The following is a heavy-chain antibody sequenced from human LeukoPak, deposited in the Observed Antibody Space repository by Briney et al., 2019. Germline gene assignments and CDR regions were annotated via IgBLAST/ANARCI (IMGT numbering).Heavy chain of an antibody. Sequence: AAVKVSFKSSGYTFTSYDINWVRQATGQGLEWMGWMNPNSGNTRYAQKFQGRVTITRNTSISTAYIELSSLRSEHTAVYYCARQQGKLELGDWGQGTLVTVSS. CDR2: MNPNSGNT. D-gene: IGHD1-7*01. V-gene: IGHV1-8*03. CDR1: GYTFTSYD. J-gene: IGHJ4*02. CDR3: ARQQGKLELGD.